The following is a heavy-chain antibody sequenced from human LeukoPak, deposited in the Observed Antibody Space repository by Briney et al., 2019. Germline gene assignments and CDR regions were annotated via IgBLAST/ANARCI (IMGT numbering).Heavy chain of an antibody. CDR3: AKTGRYCSGASCYYFDY. D-gene: IGHD2-15*01. CDR1: GFTFSSYA. Sequence: GGSLRLSCAASGFTFSSYAMHWVRQAPGKGLEWVSAIGGSGGSTYYADSVKGRFTISRDNSKNTLYLQMNSLRAEDTAVYYCAKTGRYCSGASCYYFDYWGQGTLVTVSS. J-gene: IGHJ4*02. V-gene: IGHV3-23*01. CDR2: IGGSGGST.